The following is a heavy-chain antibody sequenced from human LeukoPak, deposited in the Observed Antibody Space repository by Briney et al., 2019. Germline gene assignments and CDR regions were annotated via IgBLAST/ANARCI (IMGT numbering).Heavy chain of an antibody. J-gene: IGHJ4*02. V-gene: IGHV4-59*02. CDR1: GGSVSSYY. CDR2: IYYSGST. D-gene: IGHD3-10*01. Sequence: PSETLSLTCTVSGGSVSSYYWSWIRQPPGKGLEWIGYIYYSGSTNYNPSLKSRVTISVDTSKNQFSLKLSSVTAADTAVYYCARDSPVRYYFDYWGQGTLVTVSS. CDR3: ARDSPVRYYFDY.